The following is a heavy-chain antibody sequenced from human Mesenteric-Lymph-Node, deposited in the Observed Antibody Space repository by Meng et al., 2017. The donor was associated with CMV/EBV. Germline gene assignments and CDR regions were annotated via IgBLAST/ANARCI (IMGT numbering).Heavy chain of an antibody. CDR2: IKPDGSEK. V-gene: IGHV3-7*01. J-gene: IGHJ4*02. Sequence: GESLKISCAASGFSFNTYWMSWVRQAPGKGLECVVNIKPDGSEKYYVDSVKGRFTVSRDNAKNSLFLQMNSLGVDDTAVYYCAAGNYFNDWGQGTLVTVSS. CDR3: AAGNYFND. CDR1: GFSFNTYW.